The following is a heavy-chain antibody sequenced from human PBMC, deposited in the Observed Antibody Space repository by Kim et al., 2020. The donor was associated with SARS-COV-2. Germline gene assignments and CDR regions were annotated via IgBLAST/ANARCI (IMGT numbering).Heavy chain of an antibody. V-gene: IGHV3-66*01. CDR1: GFTVSSNY. CDR2: IYSGGST. J-gene: IGHJ6*02. D-gene: IGHD2-2*01. Sequence: GGSLRLSCAASGFTVSSNYMSWVRQAPGKGLEWVSVIYSGGSTYYADSVKGRFTISRDNSKNTLYLQMNSLRAEDTAVYYCAREGRDRPLGSTSSHYYYGMDVWGQGTTVTVSS. CDR3: AREGRDRPLGSTSSHYYYGMDV.